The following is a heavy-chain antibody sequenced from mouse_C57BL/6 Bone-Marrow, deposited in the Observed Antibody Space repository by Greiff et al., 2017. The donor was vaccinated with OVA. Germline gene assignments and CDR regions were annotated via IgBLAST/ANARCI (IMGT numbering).Heavy chain of an antibody. CDR3: ARDGSSRRHYFDY. V-gene: IGHV1-81*01. CDR1: GYTFTSYG. J-gene: IGHJ2*01. D-gene: IGHD1-1*01. CDR2: IYPRSGNT. Sequence: QVQLQQSGAELARPGASVKLSCKASGYTFTSYGISWVKQRTGQGLEWIGEIYPRSGNTYYNEKFKGKATLTADKSSSTAYMELRSLTSEYSAVYFCARDGSSRRHYFDYWGQGTTLTVSS.